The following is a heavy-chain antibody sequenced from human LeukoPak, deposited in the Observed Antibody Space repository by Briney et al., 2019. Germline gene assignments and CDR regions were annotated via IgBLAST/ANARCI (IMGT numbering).Heavy chain of an antibody. CDR2: IKQDGSEK. Sequence: PGGSLRLSCAASGCTFSSYWMSWVRQAPGKGLEWVANIKQDGSEKYYVDSVKGRFTISRDNAKNSLYLQMNSLRAEDTAVYYCAREKPFSDYWGQGTLVTVSS. CDR3: AREKPFSDY. D-gene: IGHD1-14*01. J-gene: IGHJ4*02. CDR1: GCTFSSYW. V-gene: IGHV3-7*01.